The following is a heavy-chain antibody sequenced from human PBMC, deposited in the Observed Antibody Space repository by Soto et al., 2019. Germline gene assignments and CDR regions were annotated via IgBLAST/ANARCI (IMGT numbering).Heavy chain of an antibody. V-gene: IGHV3-23*01. CDR3: RKNRGASAWPELTC. CDR1: VFTFSSYI. D-gene: IGHD3-10*01. J-gene: IGHJ1*01. CDR2: ITADGFGT. Sequence: GGTLRLSCTASVFTFSSYIMNWVRQAPGKGLDWISTITADGFGTFYADSVRGRFTISRDNSKNTLYLQMDNLRAEDTALYSLRKNRGASAWPELTCWGQGPRSPSPQ.